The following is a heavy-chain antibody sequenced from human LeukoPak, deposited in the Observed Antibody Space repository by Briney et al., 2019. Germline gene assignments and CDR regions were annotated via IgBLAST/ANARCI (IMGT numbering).Heavy chain of an antibody. CDR2: IYYSGST. CDR1: DGSISSYY. D-gene: IGHD3-10*01. Sequence: SETLSLTCTVSDGSISSYYWSWIRQPPGKGLEWIGRIYYSGSTNYNPSLKSRVTISVDTSKNQFSLKLSSVTAADTAVYYCASVEVRGVIMIWGQGTLVTVSS. J-gene: IGHJ4*02. V-gene: IGHV4-59*08. CDR3: ASVEVRGVIMI.